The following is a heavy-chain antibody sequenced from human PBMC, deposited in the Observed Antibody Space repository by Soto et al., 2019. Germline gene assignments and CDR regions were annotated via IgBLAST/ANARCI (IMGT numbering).Heavy chain of an antibody. CDR3: AKGLRRLLRTQYYYGLDV. CDR2: ISGGGGNT. Sequence: EVQLLESGGGLVQPGGYLRLSCAASGFTFSPYAMTWVRRAPGKGLEWVSSISGGGGNTNYADSVKGRFTVSRDNSKRTLSLQMNSLTEEDTAIYYCAKGLRRLLRTQYYYGLDVWGRGTTVTVSS. CDR1: GFTFSPYA. V-gene: IGHV3-23*01. D-gene: IGHD3-16*01. J-gene: IGHJ6*02.